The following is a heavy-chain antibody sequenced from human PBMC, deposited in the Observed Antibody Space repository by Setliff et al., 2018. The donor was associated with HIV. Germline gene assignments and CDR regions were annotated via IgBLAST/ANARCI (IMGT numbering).Heavy chain of an antibody. CDR1: GGSISSHY. CDR3: ASFELSTTSSAY. Sequence: ASETLSLTCTVSGGSISSHYWSWIRQSPGKGLEWIGYIYTSGITNYNPSLKSRVTISVDTSKNQISLRLNSVTSADTAVYFCASFELSTTSSAYWGQGALVTVS. V-gene: IGHV4-4*09. D-gene: IGHD6-6*01. CDR2: IYTSGIT. J-gene: IGHJ4*02.